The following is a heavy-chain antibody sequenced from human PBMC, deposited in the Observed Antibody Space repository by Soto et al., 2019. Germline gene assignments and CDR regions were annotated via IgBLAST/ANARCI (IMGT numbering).Heavy chain of an antibody. V-gene: IGHV3-48*01. CDR3: VRSRREWFGVVPPSDV. D-gene: IGHD3-3*01. Sequence: GGSLRLSCEASGFTFGSYSLNWVRQAPGQGLEWVSFISSGGYTIYHADSLEGRFSISRDDAKNSVYLQMSGLRMDDTAVYYCVRSRREWFGVVPPSDVWGRGTLVTVSS. CDR2: ISSGGYTI. J-gene: IGHJ4*02. CDR1: GFTFGSYS.